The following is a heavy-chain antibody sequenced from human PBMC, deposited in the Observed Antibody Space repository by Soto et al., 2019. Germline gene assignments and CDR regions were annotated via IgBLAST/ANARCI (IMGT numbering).Heavy chain of an antibody. D-gene: IGHD2-2*01. CDR2: ISSNSGSV. V-gene: IGHV3-9*01. Sequence: EVQLVESGGGLVQPGRSLRLSCAASGFTFDDYAMHWVRQGPGKGLEWVSGISSNSGSVGYADSVQGRFIISRDNAQNSLYLQMNSLRREDTAWYYCAKGQRYCTSASCYFLPRVDDPWGRGTLVTVSS. J-gene: IGHJ5*02. CDR3: AKGQRYCTSASCYFLPRVDDP. CDR1: GFTFDDYA.